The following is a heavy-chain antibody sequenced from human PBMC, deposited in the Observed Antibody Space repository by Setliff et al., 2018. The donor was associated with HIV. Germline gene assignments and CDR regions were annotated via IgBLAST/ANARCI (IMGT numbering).Heavy chain of an antibody. J-gene: IGHJ4*02. D-gene: IGHD2-2*01. CDR1: GYTFSEYA. Sequence: ASVKVSCKASGYTFSEYAIHWVRQAPGQRLEWMGRIDTDNGYRRYSPKLQGRVTITKGTSANTAYMELRGLRSEDTAVYYCARWCAAAGCYPAIYHFDSWGQGTLVTVPQ. CDR2: IDTDNGYR. CDR3: ARWCAAAGCYPAIYHFDS. V-gene: IGHV1-3*04.